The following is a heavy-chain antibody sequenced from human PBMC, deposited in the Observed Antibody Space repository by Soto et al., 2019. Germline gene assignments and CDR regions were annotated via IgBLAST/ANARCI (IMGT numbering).Heavy chain of an antibody. D-gene: IGHD3-22*01. Sequence: GGSLRLSCSASGFTFSSYAMHWVRQAPGKGLEYVSAISSNGGSTYYADSVKGRFTISRDNSKNTLYLQMSSLRAEDTAVYYCVKGYYYDSSFYYHRPKNDAFYIWGQGTMVTVSS. CDR2: ISSNGGST. CDR3: VKGYYYDSSFYYHRPKNDAFYI. J-gene: IGHJ3*02. CDR1: GFTFSSYA. V-gene: IGHV3-64D*08.